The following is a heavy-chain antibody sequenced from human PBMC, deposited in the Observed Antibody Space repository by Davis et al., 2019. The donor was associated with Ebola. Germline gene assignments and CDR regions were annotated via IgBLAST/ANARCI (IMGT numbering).Heavy chain of an antibody. CDR1: GFNFRNAW. CDR2: IKSKTDGVTT. CDR3: ATDPPLVGVSGVHAFRM. D-gene: IGHD2-8*02. V-gene: IGHV3-15*01. Sequence: PSETLSLTCAASGFNFRNAWMSRVRQAPGKGLEWVGRIKSKTDGVTTSYAAPVKGRFTISRDDSKNTVYVQMINLKSEDTALYYCATDPPLVGVSGVHAFRMWGQGTMVTVSS. J-gene: IGHJ3*02.